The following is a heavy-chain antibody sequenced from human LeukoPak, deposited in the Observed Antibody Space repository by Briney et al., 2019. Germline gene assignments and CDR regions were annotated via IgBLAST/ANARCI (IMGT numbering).Heavy chain of an antibody. J-gene: IGHJ5*02. CDR1: GFTLSDHW. V-gene: IGHV3-74*01. Sequence: HAGGSLRLSCAASGFTLSDHWMNWVREPPGKGLLWGSHINVDGSDTDYADSVKGRFTISRDNARNTLYLQMDSLRVEDTAVYYCVRDGTGYPPFDLWGQGNLVTVSS. CDR3: VRDGTGYPPFDL. D-gene: IGHD1-1*01. CDR2: INVDGSDT.